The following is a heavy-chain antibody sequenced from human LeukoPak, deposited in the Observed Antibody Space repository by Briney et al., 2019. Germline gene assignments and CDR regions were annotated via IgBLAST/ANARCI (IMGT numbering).Heavy chain of an antibody. CDR3: ARRPRLGGSYYGYYFDY. D-gene: IGHD1-26*01. J-gene: IGHJ4*02. V-gene: IGHV4-39*01. CDR1: GGSISSTSYY. CDR2: IYYSGST. Sequence: SETLSLTCTVSGGSISSTSYYWGWIRQPPGKGLEWIGSIYYSGSTYYNQSPKSRVTISVDTSKNQFSLKLSSVTAADTAVYYCARRPRLGGSYYGYYFDYWGQGTLVTVSS.